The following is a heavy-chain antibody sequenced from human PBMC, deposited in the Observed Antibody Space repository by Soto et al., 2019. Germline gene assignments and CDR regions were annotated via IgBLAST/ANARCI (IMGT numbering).Heavy chain of an antibody. CDR2: ISSSSSYI. Sequence: VGSLRLSCAASGFTFSSYSMNWVRQAPGKGLEWVSSISSSSSYIYYADSVKGRFTISRDNAKNSLYLQMNSLRAEDTAVYYCARGPRDKLRFLEWLPANFDYWGQGTLVTVSS. CDR1: GFTFSSYS. V-gene: IGHV3-21*01. CDR3: ARGPRDKLRFLEWLPANFDY. D-gene: IGHD3-3*01. J-gene: IGHJ4*02.